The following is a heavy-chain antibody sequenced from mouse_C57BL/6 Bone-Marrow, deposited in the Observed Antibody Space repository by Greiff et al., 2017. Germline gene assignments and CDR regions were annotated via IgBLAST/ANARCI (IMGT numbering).Heavy chain of an antibody. CDR3: LTTVVAH. J-gene: IGHJ3*01. CDR2: INPSSGYT. V-gene: IGHV1-7*01. Sequence: VQLQQSGAELVKPGASVKLSCKASGYTFTSYWMHWVKQRPGQGLEWIGYINPSSGYTKYNQKFKVKATLTADKSSSTAYMQLSSLTYEDSAVYYCLTTVVAHWGQGTLVTVSA. D-gene: IGHD1-1*01. CDR1: GYTFTSYW.